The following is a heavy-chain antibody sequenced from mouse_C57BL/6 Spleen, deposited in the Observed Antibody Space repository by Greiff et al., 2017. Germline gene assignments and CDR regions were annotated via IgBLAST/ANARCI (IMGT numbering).Heavy chain of an antibody. J-gene: IGHJ2*01. CDR1: GYTFTSYW. V-gene: IGHV1-55*01. Sequence: QQPGAELVKPGASVKMSCKASGYTFTSYWITWVKQRPGQGLEWIGDIYPGSGSTNYNEKFKSKATLTVDTSSSTAYMQLSSLTSEDSAVYYCAREFITTVVGDYWGQGTTLTVSS. D-gene: IGHD1-1*01. CDR2: IYPGSGST. CDR3: AREFITTVVGDY.